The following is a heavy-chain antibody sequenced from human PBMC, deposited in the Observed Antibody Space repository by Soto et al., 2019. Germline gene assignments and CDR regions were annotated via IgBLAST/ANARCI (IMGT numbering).Heavy chain of an antibody. CDR1: GFIFNNYW. Sequence: EVQLVESGGGLVQPGGSLRLSCVASGFIFNNYWMHWVRQAPGKGLVWVSRINSDGSSTSYADSVKGRFTISRDNAKNTLYLQMNSLRAEDTAVYYCARDGGLGTKYFDCWGQGTLVTVSS. D-gene: IGHD7-27*01. CDR2: INSDGSST. V-gene: IGHV3-74*01. J-gene: IGHJ4*02. CDR3: ARDGGLGTKYFDC.